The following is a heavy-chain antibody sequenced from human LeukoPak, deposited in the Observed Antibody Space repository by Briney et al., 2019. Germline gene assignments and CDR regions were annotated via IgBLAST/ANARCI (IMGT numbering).Heavy chain of an antibody. CDR1: GFTVSSNY. D-gene: IGHD3-10*01. CDR3: ARGPGSGSYLSY. V-gene: IGHV3-66*01. CDR2: IYSGGST. Sequence: PGGSLTLSCAASGFTVSSNYMSWVRQAPGKGLEWVLVIYSGGSTYYADSVKCRFTISRDNSKNTLYLQMNSLRVEDTAVYYCARGPGSGSYLSYWGQGTPVTLSS. J-gene: IGHJ4*02.